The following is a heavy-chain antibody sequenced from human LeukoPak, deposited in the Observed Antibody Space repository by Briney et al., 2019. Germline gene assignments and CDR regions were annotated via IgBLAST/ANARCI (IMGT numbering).Heavy chain of an antibody. CDR2: IRSEANNYAT. CDR1: GXTFSDSA. J-gene: IGHJ5*02. D-gene: IGHD1-7*01. CDR3: SKGWELPNWFDP. Sequence: GGSLKLSCAASGXTFSDSAIHWVRQAPGKGLEWVGRIRSEANNYATAYGASVKGRFTLSRDDSQNTAYLQMNSLTTEDTAVYYCSKGWELPNWFDPWGQGTLVTVSS. V-gene: IGHV3-73*01.